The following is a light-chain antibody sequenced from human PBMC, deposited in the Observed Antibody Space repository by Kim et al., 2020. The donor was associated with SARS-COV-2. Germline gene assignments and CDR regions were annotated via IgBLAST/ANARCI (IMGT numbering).Light chain of an antibody. CDR2: GKN. CDR1: SLRKYY. Sequence: SSELTQDPAVSVALGQTVRITCQGDSLRKYYASWYQQKPGQAPVLVIYGKNNRPSGIPDRFSGSSSGNTASLTITGAQAEDEADYYCNSRGSGGIPWVFGGGTQLTVL. CDR3: NSRGSGGIPWV. J-gene: IGLJ3*02. V-gene: IGLV3-19*01.